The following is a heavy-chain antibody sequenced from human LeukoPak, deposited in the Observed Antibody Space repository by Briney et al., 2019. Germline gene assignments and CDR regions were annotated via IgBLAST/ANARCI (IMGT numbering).Heavy chain of an antibody. Sequence: SQTLSLTCTVSGGSISSGSYYWSWIRQPAGKGLEWIGRIYTSGSTNYNPSLKSRVTISVDTSKNQFSLKLSSVTAADTAVYYCARVQRGRETYYYYYMDVWAKGPRSPSP. CDR3: ARVQRGRETYYYYYMDV. V-gene: IGHV4-61*02. CDR1: GGSISSGSYY. J-gene: IGHJ6*03. D-gene: IGHD3-10*01. CDR2: IYTSGST.